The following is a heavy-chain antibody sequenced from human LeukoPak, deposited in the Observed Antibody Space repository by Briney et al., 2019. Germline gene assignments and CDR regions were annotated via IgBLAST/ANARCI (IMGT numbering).Heavy chain of an antibody. CDR1: GITFSSYA. J-gene: IGHJ4*02. CDR3: AKNGAHSSRWSRVYFDY. V-gene: IGHV3-23*01. Sequence: GGSLRLSCGASGITFSSYAMSWVRQAPGKGLEWVSTVSGSGGSTSYADSVKGRFTISRDNPKDTLYLQMKTLRAENTAVYYCAKNGAHSSRWSRVYFDYWGQGTLVTVSS. CDR2: VSGSGGST. D-gene: IGHD6-13*01.